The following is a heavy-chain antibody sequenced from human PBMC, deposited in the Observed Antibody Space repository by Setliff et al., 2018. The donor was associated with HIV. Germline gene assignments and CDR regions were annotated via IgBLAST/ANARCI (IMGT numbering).Heavy chain of an antibody. CDR1: GGSISSTSYY. CDR3: ARHRDPPGTSWIYYYYYMDL. Sequence: SETLSLTCSVSGGSISSTSYYWGWVRQPPGKSLEWIGSVYYSGTSYYSPSLKSRVTMSVDTSKNQFSLKLSSVTAADTGVYYCARHRDPPGTSWIYYYYYMDLWGEGTTVTVSS. CDR2: VYYSGTS. J-gene: IGHJ6*03. V-gene: IGHV4-39*01. D-gene: IGHD6-13*01.